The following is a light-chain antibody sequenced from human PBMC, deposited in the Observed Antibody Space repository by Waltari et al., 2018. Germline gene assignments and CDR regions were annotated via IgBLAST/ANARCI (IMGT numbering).Light chain of an antibody. Sequence: DIQLTQSPSFLSTSVGDSVTITCRASQDISSHLAWYQQKPGKAPRLLVYGASTLHSGVPSRFSGTGSGTEFTLTINNLQPEDFATYYCQQLIRFPTFTFGQGTKLQIE. CDR3: QQLIRFPTFT. CDR2: GAS. J-gene: IGKJ2*01. V-gene: IGKV1-9*01. CDR1: QDISSH.